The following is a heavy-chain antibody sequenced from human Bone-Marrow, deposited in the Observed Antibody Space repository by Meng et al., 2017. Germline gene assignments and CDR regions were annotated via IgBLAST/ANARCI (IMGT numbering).Heavy chain of an antibody. J-gene: IGHJ4*02. CDR3: ARDVGPGERTGPRGIDY. CDR1: GFTFSSYG. V-gene: IGHV3-33*01. CDR2: IWYDGSNK. Sequence: GESLKISCAASGFTFSSYGMHWVRQAPGKGLEWVAVIWYDGSNKYYADSVKGRFTISRDNSKNTLYLQMNSLRAEDTAVYYCARDVGPGERTGPRGIDYWGQGTLVTVSS. D-gene: IGHD1-26*01.